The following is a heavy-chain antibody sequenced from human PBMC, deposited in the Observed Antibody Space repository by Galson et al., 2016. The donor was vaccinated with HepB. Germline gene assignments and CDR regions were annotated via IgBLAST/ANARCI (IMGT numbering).Heavy chain of an antibody. CDR2: ITGADADT. CDR3: VGRGYNYGIQIN. V-gene: IGHV3-23*01. CDR1: RFTLRTYA. J-gene: IGHJ4*02. Sequence: SLRLSCAATRFTLRTYAMSWVRQGPGKGLEWVSGITGADADTYHADAVKGRFTISRDNAKNTVYLQMNSLGVEDTAVYFCVGRGYNYGIQINWGQGTLVTVSS. D-gene: IGHD5-18*01.